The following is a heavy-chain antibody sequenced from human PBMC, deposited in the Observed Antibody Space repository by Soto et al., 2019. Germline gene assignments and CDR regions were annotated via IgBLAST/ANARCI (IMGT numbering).Heavy chain of an antibody. CDR3: ARTGIAAAGTPYNWFDP. CDR1: GGSFSGYY. D-gene: IGHD6-13*01. CDR2: INHSGST. Sequence: SETLSLTCAVYGGSFSGYYWSWIRQPPGKGLEWIGEINHSGSTNYNPSLKSRVTISVDTSKNQFSLKLSSVTAADTAVYYCARTGIAAAGTPYNWFDPWGQGTLVTVSS. V-gene: IGHV4-34*01. J-gene: IGHJ5*02.